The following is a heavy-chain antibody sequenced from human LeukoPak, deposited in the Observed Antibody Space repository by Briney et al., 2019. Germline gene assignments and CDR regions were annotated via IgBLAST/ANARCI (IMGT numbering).Heavy chain of an antibody. J-gene: IGHJ4*02. Sequence: SETLSLTCAVYGGSFSGYYWSWIRQPPGKGLEWIGEINHSGSTNYNPSLESRVTISVDTSKNQFSLKLSSVTAADTAVYYCARGLRYFDWLIHRRLPYFDYWGQGTLVTVSS. CDR1: GGSFSGYY. CDR3: ARGLRYFDWLIHRRLPYFDY. V-gene: IGHV4-34*01. CDR2: INHSGST. D-gene: IGHD3-9*01.